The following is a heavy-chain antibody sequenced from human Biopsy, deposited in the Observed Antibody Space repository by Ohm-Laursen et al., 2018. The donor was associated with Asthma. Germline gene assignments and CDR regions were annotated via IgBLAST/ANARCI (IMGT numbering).Heavy chain of an antibody. Sequence: SLRLSCSASGFTFDDYAMSWVRQAPGKGLEWVASVSWNSRDIAYADSVRGRFAISRDNAKNSLYLQMNSLRVEDTAFYHCTKDTSELGMSAFDVWGQGTMVAVSS. CDR2: VSWNSRDI. J-gene: IGHJ3*01. CDR1: GFTFDDYA. V-gene: IGHV3-9*01. CDR3: TKDTSELGMSAFDV. D-gene: IGHD7-27*01.